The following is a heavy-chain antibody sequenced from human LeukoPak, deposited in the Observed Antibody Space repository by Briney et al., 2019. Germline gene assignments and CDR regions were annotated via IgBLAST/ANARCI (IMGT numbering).Heavy chain of an antibody. Sequence: ASVKVSCKASGYTFTSYYMHWVRQAPGQGLEWMGWINTNTGNPTYAQGFTGRFVFSLDTSVSTAYLQISSLKAEDTAVYYCARGGSGWYYAFDIWGQGTMVTVSS. D-gene: IGHD6-19*01. CDR3: ARGGSGWYYAFDI. CDR1: GYTFTSYY. J-gene: IGHJ3*02. CDR2: INTNTGNP. V-gene: IGHV7-4-1*02.